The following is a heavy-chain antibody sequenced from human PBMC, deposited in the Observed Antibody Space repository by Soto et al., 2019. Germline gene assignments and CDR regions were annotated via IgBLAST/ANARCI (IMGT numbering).Heavy chain of an antibody. CDR2: ISWNSGNI. D-gene: IGHD1-26*01. CDR3: AKGREYYYYMDV. Sequence: EVQLVESGGGLVQPGRSLRLSCAASGFTFDDYAMHWVRQAPGKGLEWVSGISWNSGNIDYADSVKGRFTISRDNAKNSLFLQMNSLRAEDTALYYCAKGREYYYYMDVWGKGTTATVSS. CDR1: GFTFDDYA. V-gene: IGHV3-9*01. J-gene: IGHJ6*03.